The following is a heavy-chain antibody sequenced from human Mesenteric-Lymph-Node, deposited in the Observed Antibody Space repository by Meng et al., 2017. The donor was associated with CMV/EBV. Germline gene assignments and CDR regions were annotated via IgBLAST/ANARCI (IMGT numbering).Heavy chain of an antibody. CDR2: IYYSGST. D-gene: IGHD3-22*01. J-gene: IGHJ4*02. CDR3: ARDGDYYDSSGYNPFDY. Sequence: QLQLQESGPGLVKPSETLSLTCTVSGGSISSSSYYLGWIRQPPGKGLEWIGSIYYSGSTYYNPSLKSRVTISVDTSKNQFSLKLSSVTAADTAVYYCARDGDYYDSSGYNPFDYWGQGTLVTVSS. CDR1: GGSISSSSYY. V-gene: IGHV4-39*07.